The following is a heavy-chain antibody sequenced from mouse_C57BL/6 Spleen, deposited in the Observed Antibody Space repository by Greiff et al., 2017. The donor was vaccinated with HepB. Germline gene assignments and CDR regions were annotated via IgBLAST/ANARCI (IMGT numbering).Heavy chain of an antibody. Sequence: QVQLQQSGAELVMPGASVKLSCKASGYTFTSYWMHWVKQRPGQGLEWIGEIDPSDSYTNYNQKFKGKSTLTVDKSSSTAYMQLSSLTSEDSAVYYCAREADGSLFAYWGQGTLVTVSA. CDR1: GYTFTSYW. CDR2: IDPSDSYT. D-gene: IGHD2-3*01. J-gene: IGHJ3*01. CDR3: AREADGSLFAY. V-gene: IGHV1-69*01.